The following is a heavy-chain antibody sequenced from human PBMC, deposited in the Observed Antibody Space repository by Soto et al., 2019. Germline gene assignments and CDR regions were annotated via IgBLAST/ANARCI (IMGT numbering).Heavy chain of an antibody. V-gene: IGHV4-30-2*01. CDR3: ARVPGP. CDR2: IYHSGST. Sequence: SETQSLTCAVSGGSIRSGGYSWSWIRQPPGKGLEWIGYIYHSGSTYYNPSLKSRVTISVDRSKNQFSLKLSSVTAADTAVYYCARVPGPWGQGTLVTVSS. CDR1: GGSIRSGGYS. J-gene: IGHJ5*02.